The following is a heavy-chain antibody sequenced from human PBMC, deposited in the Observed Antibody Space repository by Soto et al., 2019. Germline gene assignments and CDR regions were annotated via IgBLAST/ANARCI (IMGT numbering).Heavy chain of an antibody. CDR2: ISGSGSST. CDR3: TRIDTMIRGVKRGMDV. Sequence: ELQLLDSGGGLVQPGGSLRLSCEASGSTFSSYAMSWVRQAPGKGLEWVSGISGSGSSTYYPDSLKGRFTISRDNSKNTVYLQMNSLRAEDTAVYHCTRIDTMIRGVKRGMDVWGQGTTVTVSS. J-gene: IGHJ6*02. V-gene: IGHV3-23*01. CDR1: GSTFSSYA. D-gene: IGHD3-10*01.